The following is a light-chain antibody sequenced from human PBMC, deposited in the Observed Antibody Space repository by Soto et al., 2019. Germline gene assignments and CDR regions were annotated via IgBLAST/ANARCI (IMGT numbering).Light chain of an antibody. CDR1: SSDVGGYNY. Sequence: ALTKPASVSWSPGQSITISCTGTSSDVGGYNYVSWYQQHPGKAPKLMIHEVSNRPSGVSNRFSGSKSGNTASLTISGLQAEDEADYYCSSYTSSRAYVFGTGTKVTVL. CDR2: EVS. J-gene: IGLJ1*01. CDR3: SSYTSSRAYV. V-gene: IGLV2-14*01.